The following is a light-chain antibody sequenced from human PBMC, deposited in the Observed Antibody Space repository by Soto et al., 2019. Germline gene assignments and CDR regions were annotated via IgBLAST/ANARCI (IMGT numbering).Light chain of an antibody. CDR2: DAS. CDR3: QQYNSYSQT. Sequence: EIVLTQSPATLSLSPGERATLSCRASQDISSYLAWYQQKPGQAPRVLIYDASNRATGIPGRFSGSGSGTDFTLTISSLEPDDFATYYCQQYNSYSQTFGQGTKVDIK. J-gene: IGKJ1*01. V-gene: IGKV3-11*01. CDR1: QDISSY.